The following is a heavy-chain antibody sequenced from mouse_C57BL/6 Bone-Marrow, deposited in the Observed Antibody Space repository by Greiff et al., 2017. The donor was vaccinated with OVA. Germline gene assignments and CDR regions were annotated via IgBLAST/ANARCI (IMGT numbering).Heavy chain of an antibody. Sequence: EVQLVESGPELVKPGASVKISCKASGYSFTGYYMNWVKQSPEKSLEWIGEINPSTGGTTYNQKFKAKATLTVDKSSSTAYMQLKSLTSEDSAVDDCARGGTSPFAYWGQGTLVTVSA. CDR2: INPSTGGT. D-gene: IGHD4-1*01. J-gene: IGHJ3*01. CDR1: GYSFTGYY. CDR3: ARGGTSPFAY. V-gene: IGHV1-42*01.